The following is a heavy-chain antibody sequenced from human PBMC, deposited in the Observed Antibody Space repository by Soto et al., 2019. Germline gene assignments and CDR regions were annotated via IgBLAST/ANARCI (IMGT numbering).Heavy chain of an antibody. CDR2: ISAYKGNT. V-gene: IGHV1-18*01. CDR3: ARDGTMDRYFDI. D-gene: IGHD3-10*01. Sequence: QVQLVQSGAEVKKPGASVKVSCKASGYTFTSSGISWVRQAPGLGLEWMGWISAYKGNTNYAQKLQGRVTMTTDTSTSTASMELRSLLSDDTAVYSGARDGTMDRYFDIWGKGTMVTVSS. CDR1: GYTFTSSG. J-gene: IGHJ3*02.